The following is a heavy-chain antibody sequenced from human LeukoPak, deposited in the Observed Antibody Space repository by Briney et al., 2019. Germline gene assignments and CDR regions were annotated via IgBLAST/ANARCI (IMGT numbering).Heavy chain of an antibody. V-gene: IGHV3-21*01. J-gene: IGHJ4*02. D-gene: IGHD4-17*01. CDR3: ATGDFTVTTFDY. Sequence: GGSLRLSCAASGFTFSSYSMNWVRQAPGKGLEWVSSISSSSSYIYYADSVKGRFTISRDNAKNSLYLQMNSLRAEDPAVYYCATGDFTVTTFDYWGQGTLLTVSS. CDR1: GFTFSSYS. CDR2: ISSSSSYI.